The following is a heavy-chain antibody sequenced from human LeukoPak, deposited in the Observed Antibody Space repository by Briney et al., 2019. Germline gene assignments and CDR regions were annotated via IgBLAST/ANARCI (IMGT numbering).Heavy chain of an antibody. CDR3: ARGTPELWFGDYYFDY. Sequence: SETLSLTCAVSGGSISSGGYSWGWIRQPPGKGLEWIGYIYHSGSTYYNPSLKSRVTISVDRSKNQFSLKLSSVTAADTAVYYCARGTPELWFGDYYFDYWGQGTLVTVSS. J-gene: IGHJ4*02. D-gene: IGHD3-10*01. CDR1: GGSISSGGYS. V-gene: IGHV4-30-2*01. CDR2: IYHSGST.